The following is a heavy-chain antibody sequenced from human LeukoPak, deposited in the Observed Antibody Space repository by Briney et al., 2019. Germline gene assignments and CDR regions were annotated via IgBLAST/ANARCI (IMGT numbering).Heavy chain of an antibody. CDR1: GGSFSGYY. D-gene: IGHD2-21*02. J-gene: IGHJ2*01. CDR3: ARERGFGQFCGGDCSYFDL. V-gene: IGHV4-34*01. CDR2: INHSGST. Sequence: SETLSLTCAVYGGSFSGYYWSWIRQPPGKGLEWIGEINHSGSTNYNPSLKSRVTISVDRSKNQFSLKLSSVTAADTAVYYCARERGFGQFCGGDCSYFDLWGRGTLVTVSS.